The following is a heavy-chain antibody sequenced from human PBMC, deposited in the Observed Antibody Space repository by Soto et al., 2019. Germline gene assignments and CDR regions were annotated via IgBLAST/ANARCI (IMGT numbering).Heavy chain of an antibody. J-gene: IGHJ5*02. V-gene: IGHV1-69*01. CDR1: GGTFSSYA. CDR3: AREGRITMVRGVADWFDP. D-gene: IGHD3-10*01. Sequence: QVQLVQSGAEVKKPGSSVKVSCKASGGTFSSYAISWVRQAPGQGLEWMGGIIPIFGTANYAQKFQGRVTITADESTSTAYMELSSLRSEDTGVYYCAREGRITMVRGVADWFDPWGQGTLVTVAS. CDR2: IIPIFGTA.